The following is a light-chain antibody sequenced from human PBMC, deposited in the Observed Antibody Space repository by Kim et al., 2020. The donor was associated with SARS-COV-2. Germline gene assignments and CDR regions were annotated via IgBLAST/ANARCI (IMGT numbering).Light chain of an antibody. J-gene: IGLJ3*02. CDR2: ENN. V-gene: IGLV1-47*01. Sequence: QSVLTQPPSASETPGQRVTMSCSGSSSNIGRNFVSWYQQFPGTAPKFLIYENNQRPSGVPDRFSGSKSGTSASLAISGLRSEDEADYYCTAWDDSLSGRVFGGGTKLTVL. CDR3: TAWDDSLSGRV. CDR1: SSNIGRNF.